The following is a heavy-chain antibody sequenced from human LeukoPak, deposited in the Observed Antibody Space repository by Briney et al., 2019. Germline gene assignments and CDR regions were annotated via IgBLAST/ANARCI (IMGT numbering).Heavy chain of an antibody. V-gene: IGHV3-48*01. CDR3: ARNYYYDSSGYEGDAFDI. CDR2: ISSSSSTI. CDR1: GFTFSSYS. Sequence: GGSLRLSCAASGFTFSSYSMNWVRQAPGKGLEWVSYISSSSSTIYYADSVKGRFTISRDNAKNSLYLQMNSLRAEDTAVYYCARNYYYDSSGYEGDAFDIWGQGTMVTVSS. D-gene: IGHD3-22*01. J-gene: IGHJ3*02.